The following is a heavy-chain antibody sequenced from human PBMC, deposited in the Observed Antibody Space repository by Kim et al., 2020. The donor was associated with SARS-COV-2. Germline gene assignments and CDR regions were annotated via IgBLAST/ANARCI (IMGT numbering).Heavy chain of an antibody. Sequence: GGSLRLSCAASGFTFSSYSMNWVRQAPGKGLEWVSSISSSSSYIYYADSVKGRFTISRDNAKNSLYLQMNSLRAEDTAVYYCARGHYDYVWGSYRTAIDYWGQGTLVTVSS. CDR3: ARGHYDYVWGSYRTAIDY. CDR2: ISSSSSYI. D-gene: IGHD3-16*02. CDR1: GFTFSSYS. J-gene: IGHJ4*02. V-gene: IGHV3-21*01.